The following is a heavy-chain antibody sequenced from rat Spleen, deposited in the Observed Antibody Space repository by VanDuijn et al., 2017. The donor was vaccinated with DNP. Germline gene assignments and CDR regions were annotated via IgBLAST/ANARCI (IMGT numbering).Heavy chain of an antibody. CDR3: TTAAGYGGYWFAY. D-gene: IGHD1-11*01. J-gene: IGHJ3*01. V-gene: IGHV5-31*01. Sequence: EVQLVESGGGLVQPGRSLKLSCVASGFIFSNNWMTWIRQAPGKGLEWVASIINAGGTTYYPDSVKGRFIISRENAKSSLHLQMDSLRSEDTATYYCTTAAGYGGYWFAYWGQGTLVTVSS. CDR1: GFIFSNNW. CDR2: IINAGGTT.